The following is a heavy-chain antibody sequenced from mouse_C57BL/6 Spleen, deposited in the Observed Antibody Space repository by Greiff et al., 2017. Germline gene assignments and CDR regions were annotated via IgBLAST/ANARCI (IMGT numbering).Heavy chain of an antibody. CDR1: GYAFSSYW. D-gene: IGHD4-1*01. CDR3: AREGTGNAMDY. CDR2: IYPGDGDT. V-gene: IGHV1-80*01. Sequence: VKLMESGAELVKPGASVKISCKASGYAFSSYWMNWVKQRPGKGLEWIGQIYPGDGDTNYNGKFKGKATLTADKSSSTAYMQLSSLTSEDSAVYFCAREGTGNAMDYWGQGTSVTVSS. J-gene: IGHJ4*01.